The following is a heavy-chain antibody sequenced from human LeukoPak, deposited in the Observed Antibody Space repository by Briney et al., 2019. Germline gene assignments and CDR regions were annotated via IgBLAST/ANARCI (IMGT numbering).Heavy chain of an antibody. Sequence: SETLSLTCAVSGYSISSGYYWGWIRQPPRKGLEWIGSIYHSGSTYYNPSLKSRVTISVDTSKNQFSLKLSSVTAADTAVYYCARILGNYFDYWGQGTLVTVSS. V-gene: IGHV4-38-2*01. CDR1: GYSISSGYY. D-gene: IGHD2-15*01. CDR2: IYHSGST. CDR3: ARILGNYFDY. J-gene: IGHJ4*02.